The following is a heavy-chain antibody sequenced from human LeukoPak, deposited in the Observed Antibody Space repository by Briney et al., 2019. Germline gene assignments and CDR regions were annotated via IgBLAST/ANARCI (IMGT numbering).Heavy chain of an antibody. Sequence: SETLSLTCAVYGGSFSGYYWSWIRQPPGKGLEWIGYISDSGSTDYNPSLKSRVTISVDTSKNQFSLKLSSVTAADTAVYYCARHGAYSYGYSVYWGQGTLVTVSS. CDR3: ARHGAYSYGYSVY. CDR2: ISDSGST. V-gene: IGHV4-59*08. D-gene: IGHD5-18*01. J-gene: IGHJ4*02. CDR1: GGSFSGYY.